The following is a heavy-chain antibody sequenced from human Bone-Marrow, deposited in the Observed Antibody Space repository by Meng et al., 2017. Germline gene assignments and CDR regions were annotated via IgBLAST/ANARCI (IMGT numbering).Heavy chain of an antibody. V-gene: IGHV1-69*13. CDR1: GNSYSTYS. Sequence: AVKVSCKAPGNSYSTYSIAWVRQAPGQGLEWMGRIIPIFGTTTFAQRFQGRLTFTADRSTTTAYMDLSSLKSDDTAVYYCAREVGLLAATMPTAGGHFDYWGQGALVTVSS. J-gene: IGHJ4*02. D-gene: IGHD5-12*01. CDR3: AREVGLLAATMPTAGGHFDY. CDR2: IIPIFGTT.